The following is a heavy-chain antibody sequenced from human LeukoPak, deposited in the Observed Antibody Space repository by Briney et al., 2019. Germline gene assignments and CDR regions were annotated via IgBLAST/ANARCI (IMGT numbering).Heavy chain of an antibody. CDR2: INPNSGGT. CDR1: GYTFTAYY. J-gene: IGHJ1*01. Sequence: VASVKVSCKASGYTFTAYYMHWVRQAPGQGLEWMGWINPNSGGTDYAQNFQGRVTMARDTSISTAYMELTSLTSDDTAVYYCARGVSSGEEYFLHWGQGTLVTVSS. V-gene: IGHV1-2*02. D-gene: IGHD6-19*01. CDR3: ARGVSSGEEYFLH.